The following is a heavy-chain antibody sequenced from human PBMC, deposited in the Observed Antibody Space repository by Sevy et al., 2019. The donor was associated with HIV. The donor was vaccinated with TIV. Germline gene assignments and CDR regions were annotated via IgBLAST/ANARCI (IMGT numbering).Heavy chain of an antibody. CDR2: ISDSSSTI. J-gene: IGHJ4*02. CDR3: ARRLAY. CDR1: GFTFSSYG. Sequence: GGSLRLSCAASGFTFSSYGMNWVRQAPGKGLEWVSYISDSSSTIYYADSVKGRFTISRDNAKNSLYLQVNSLRDEDTAVYYCARRLAYWGQGTLVTVSS. V-gene: IGHV3-48*02.